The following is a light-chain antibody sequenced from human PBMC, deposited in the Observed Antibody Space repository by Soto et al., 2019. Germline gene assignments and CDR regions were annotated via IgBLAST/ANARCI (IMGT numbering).Light chain of an antibody. J-gene: IGLJ3*02. CDR2: ANN. V-gene: IGLV1-47*02. CDR1: RTNIGTNY. Sequence: QSVLTQPPSASGTPGQTVTISCSGSRTNIGTNYVYWYQQFPGTAPKLLIFANNKRPSGVPERFSASKSGTSASLAISGVRSEDEAEYFCSALDDRLSVVFGGGTKLTVL. CDR3: SALDDRLSVV.